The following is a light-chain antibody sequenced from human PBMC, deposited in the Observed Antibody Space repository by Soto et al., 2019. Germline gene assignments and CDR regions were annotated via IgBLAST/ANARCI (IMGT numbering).Light chain of an antibody. CDR1: QSISSW. V-gene: IGKV1-5*03. CDR2: KES. Sequence: DIQMTQSPSTLSASVGDRVTITCRASQSISSWGAWYQQKPGKAPKLLIYKESSLESGVPSRFSGSGSGTEFTLTIISLQPDDSATYYCQQYNSYSYTFGQGTKLEIK. CDR3: QQYNSYSYT. J-gene: IGKJ2*01.